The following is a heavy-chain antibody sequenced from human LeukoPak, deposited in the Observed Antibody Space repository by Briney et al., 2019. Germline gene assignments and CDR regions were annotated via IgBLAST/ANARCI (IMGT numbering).Heavy chain of an antibody. CDR2: ISSSGSTI. CDR3: ARRGQLVRGGYFDY. CDR1: GFTFSSYE. D-gene: IGHD6-6*01. Sequence: GGSLRLSCTASGFTFSSYEMNWVRQAPGKGLEWVSYISSSGSTIYYADSVRGRFTTSRDNAKNSLYLQMNSLRAEDTAVYYCARRGQLVRGGYFDYWGQGTLVTVSS. J-gene: IGHJ4*02. V-gene: IGHV3-48*03.